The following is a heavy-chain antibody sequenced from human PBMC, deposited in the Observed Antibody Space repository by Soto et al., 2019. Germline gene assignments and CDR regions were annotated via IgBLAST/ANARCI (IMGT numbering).Heavy chain of an antibody. D-gene: IGHD5-12*01. CDR2: IYYSGST. Sequence: SETLSLTCTVSGGSISCYYWSWIRQPPGKGLEWIGYIYYSGSTNYNPSLKSRVTISVDTSKNQFSLKLSSVTAADTAVYYCARGLYGGPADYWGQGTLVTVSS. V-gene: IGHV4-59*01. J-gene: IGHJ4*02. CDR1: GGSISCYY. CDR3: ARGLYGGPADY.